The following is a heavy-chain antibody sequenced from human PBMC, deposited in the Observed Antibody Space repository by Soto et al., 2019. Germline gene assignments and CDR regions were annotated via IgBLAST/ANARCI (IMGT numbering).Heavy chain of an antibody. D-gene: IGHD6-19*01. V-gene: IGHV4-34*01. J-gene: IGHJ4*02. CDR3: ARGLKPPPNSSGWYDYFEY. CDR2: INHSGST. Sequence: XETLSLTCAFYVVSFSGYYWSCIRHPPGKWLEWIGEINHSGSTNYNPSLKSRVTISVDTSKNQFSLKLSSVTAADTAVYYCARGLKPPPNSSGWYDYFEYWGQGTLVNVSS. CDR1: VVSFSGYY.